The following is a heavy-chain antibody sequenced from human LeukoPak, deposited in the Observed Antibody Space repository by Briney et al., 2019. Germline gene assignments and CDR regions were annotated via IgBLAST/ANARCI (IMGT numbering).Heavy chain of an antibody. D-gene: IGHD3-22*01. CDR1: GGSISSYY. Sequence: SETLSLTCTVSGGSISSYYWSWIRQPAGKGLEWIGRIYTSGSTNYNPSLKSRVTMSVDTSKNQFSLKLSSVTAADTAVYYCARGNYYDSSGYSYYYYYYMDVWGKGTTVTVSS. CDR2: IYTSGST. V-gene: IGHV4-4*07. CDR3: ARGNYYDSSGYSYYYYYYMDV. J-gene: IGHJ6*03.